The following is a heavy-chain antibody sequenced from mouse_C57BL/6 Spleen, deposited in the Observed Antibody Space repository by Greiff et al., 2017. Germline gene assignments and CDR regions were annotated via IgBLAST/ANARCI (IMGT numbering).Heavy chain of an antibody. CDR1: GYSFTDYN. J-gene: IGHJ1*03. Sequence: VQLKQSGPELVKPGASVKISCKASGYSFTDYNMNWVKQSNGKSLEWIGVINPNYGTTSYNQKFKSKATLTVDQSSSTAYMQLNSLTSEDSAVYYCARGVYSDWDFDVWGTGTTVTVSS. V-gene: IGHV1-39*01. CDR2: INPNYGTT. D-gene: IGHD1-1*01. CDR3: ARGVYSDWDFDV.